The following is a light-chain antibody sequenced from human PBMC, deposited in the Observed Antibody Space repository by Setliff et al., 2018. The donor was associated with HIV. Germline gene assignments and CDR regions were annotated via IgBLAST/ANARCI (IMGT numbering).Light chain of an antibody. Sequence: QSALAHPASVSGSPGQSLIISCTGTSSDVGVYDYVSWYQQHPDKAPKLMIFDVSNRPSGVSNRFSGSKSGNTASLTISGLQTEDEADYYCSSYTNSNTYVFGTGTKSPS. CDR3: SSYTNSNTYV. CDR2: DVS. CDR1: SSDVGVYDY. J-gene: IGLJ1*01. V-gene: IGLV2-14*03.